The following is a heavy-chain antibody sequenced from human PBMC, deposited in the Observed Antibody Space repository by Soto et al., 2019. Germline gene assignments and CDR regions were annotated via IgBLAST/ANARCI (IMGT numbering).Heavy chain of an antibody. V-gene: IGHV1-69*01. D-gene: IGHD2-21*02. Sequence: QVQLVQSGAEVKKPGSSVKVSRKASGGTFSSYAISWVRQAPGQGLEWMGGIIPIFGTANYAQKFQGRVTSTADESTSTAYMELSSLRSEDTAVYYCASPFPYCGGDCTYYYGMDVWGQGTTVTVSS. CDR2: IIPIFGTA. CDR3: ASPFPYCGGDCTYYYGMDV. CDR1: GGTFSSYA. J-gene: IGHJ6*02.